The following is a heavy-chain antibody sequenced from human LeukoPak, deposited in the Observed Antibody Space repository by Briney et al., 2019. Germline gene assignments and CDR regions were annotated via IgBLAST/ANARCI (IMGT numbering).Heavy chain of an antibody. D-gene: IGHD2-2*01. Sequence: GASVKVSCKVSGYTLTELSMHWVRQAPGKELEWMGGFDPEDGETIYAQKFQGRVTMTEDTSTDTAYMELSSLRSEDTAVYYCATFYRSTRLGYWFDPWGQGTLVTVSS. CDR3: ATFYRSTRLGYWFDP. V-gene: IGHV1-24*01. CDR2: FDPEDGET. CDR1: GYTLTELS. J-gene: IGHJ5*02.